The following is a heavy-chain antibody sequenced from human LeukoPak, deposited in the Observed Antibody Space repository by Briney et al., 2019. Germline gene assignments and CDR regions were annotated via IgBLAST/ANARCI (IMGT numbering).Heavy chain of an antibody. Sequence: SETLSLTCTVSGGSISSYYWSWIRQPPGKGLERIGYIYYSGSTNYNPSLKSRVTISVDTSKNQFSLKLSSVTAADTAVYYCASRGRKYYYDSSGPVYFDYWGQGTLVTVSS. D-gene: IGHD3-22*01. CDR3: ASRGRKYYYDSSGPVYFDY. V-gene: IGHV4-59*08. J-gene: IGHJ4*02. CDR2: IYYSGST. CDR1: GGSISSYY.